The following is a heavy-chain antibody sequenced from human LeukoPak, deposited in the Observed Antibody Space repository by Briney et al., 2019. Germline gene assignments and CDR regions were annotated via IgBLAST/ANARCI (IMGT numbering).Heavy chain of an antibody. Sequence: PSETLSLTCTVSGGSISSSSYYWGWIRQPPGKGLEWIGSIYYSGSTYYNPSLKSRVTISVDTSKNQFSLKLSSVTAADTAVYYCARDLIGMATIISPPYYFDYWGQGTLVTVSS. D-gene: IGHD5-24*01. J-gene: IGHJ4*02. CDR1: GGSISSSSYY. CDR3: ARDLIGMATIISPPYYFDY. V-gene: IGHV4-39*07. CDR2: IYYSGST.